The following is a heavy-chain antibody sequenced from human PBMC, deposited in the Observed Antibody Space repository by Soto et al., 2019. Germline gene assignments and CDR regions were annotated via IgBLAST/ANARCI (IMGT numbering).Heavy chain of an antibody. D-gene: IGHD2-2*01. V-gene: IGHV4-39*01. J-gene: IGHJ5*02. CDR1: GGSISSSIYY. Sequence: SETLSLTXTVSGGSISSSIYYWGWIRQPPGKGLEWIGSIYYSGSTYYNPSLKSRVTISVDTSKNQFSLKLSSVTAADTAAYYCARSDIVVVPATFDPWGQGTLVTVSS. CDR2: IYYSGST. CDR3: ARSDIVVVPATFDP.